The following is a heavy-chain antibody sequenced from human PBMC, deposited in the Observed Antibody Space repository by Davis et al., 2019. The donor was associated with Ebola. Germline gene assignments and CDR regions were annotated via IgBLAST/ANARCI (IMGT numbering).Heavy chain of an antibody. D-gene: IGHD6-13*01. J-gene: IGHJ6*02. Sequence: PGGSLRLSCAASGFTFSRYSMNWVRQAPGKGLEWVSSISSSSSYIYYADSVKGRFTISRDNSKNTLYLQMNSLRAEDTAVYYCAKATSYSSSWLQAYYYYGMDVWGQGTMVTVSS. CDR2: ISSSSSYI. V-gene: IGHV3-21*04. CDR1: GFTFSRYS. CDR3: AKATSYSSSWLQAYYYYGMDV.